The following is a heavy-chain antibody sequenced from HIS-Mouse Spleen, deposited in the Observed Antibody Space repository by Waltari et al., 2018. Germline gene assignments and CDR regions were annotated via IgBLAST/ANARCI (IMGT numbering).Heavy chain of an antibody. CDR1: GGSITSSRYV. CDR2: IYYSGST. V-gene: IGHV4-39*07. J-gene: IGHJ2*01. D-gene: IGHD6-13*01. Sequence: QLQLQESGPGLVKPSETLSLTCTVSGGSITSSRYVWGWIRQPPGKGLEWIGSIYYSGSTYYNPSLKSRVTISVDTSKNQFSLKLSSVTAADTAVYYCAREIPYSSSWYDWYFDLWGRGTLVTVSS. CDR3: AREIPYSSSWYDWYFDL.